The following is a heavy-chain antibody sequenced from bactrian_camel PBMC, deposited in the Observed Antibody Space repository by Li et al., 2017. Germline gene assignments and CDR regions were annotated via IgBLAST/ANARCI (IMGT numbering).Heavy chain of an antibody. D-gene: IGHD3*01. Sequence: HVQLVESGGGLVQAGGSLRLSCTASGHTYRNNCMGWFRQAPGKQRERVASIVTGDGITDYADSVKGRFTIPRDNAKNILYLQMNSLKPDDTAMYYCASDRGTGSYWREVCTTRPVEQYSYWGQGTQVTVS. J-gene: IGHJ4*01. CDR1: GHTYRNNC. CDR2: IVTGDGIT. CDR3: ASDRGTGSYWREVCTTRPVEQYSY. V-gene: IGHV3S54*01.